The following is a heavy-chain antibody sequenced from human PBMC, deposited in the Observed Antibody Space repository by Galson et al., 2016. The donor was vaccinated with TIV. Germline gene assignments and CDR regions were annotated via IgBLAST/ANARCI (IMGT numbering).Heavy chain of an antibody. CDR3: ARDIGMTLARGVLSWFDL. Sequence: ATLSLTCTVSGGSISDSTYSWGSVRQPPGKNLEWVGSIFYVGNTFYSPSLTSRLTMSVDTSKNQFSLRLSSVTAADTAIYYCARDIGMTLARGVLSWFDLWGQGTLVTVAS. CDR1: GGSISDSTYS. D-gene: IGHD3-10*01. J-gene: IGHJ5*02. V-gene: IGHV4-39*07. CDR2: IFYVGNT.